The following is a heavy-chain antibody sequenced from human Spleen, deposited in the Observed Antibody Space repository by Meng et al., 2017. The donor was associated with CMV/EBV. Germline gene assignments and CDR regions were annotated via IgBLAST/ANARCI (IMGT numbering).Heavy chain of an antibody. CDR1: GYSFTSYA. V-gene: IGHV1-18*01. J-gene: IGHJ4*02. CDR3: ARALGYNYGYPGN. CDR2: SSAYNGNT. D-gene: IGHD5-18*01. Sequence: ASVKVSCKASGYSFTSYAFSWVRQAPGQGLEYMGWSSAYNGNTKYAKKFQGRVTMTTDTSTSTVYMDLTSLRSDDTAVYYCARALGYNYGYPGNWGQGTLVTVSS.